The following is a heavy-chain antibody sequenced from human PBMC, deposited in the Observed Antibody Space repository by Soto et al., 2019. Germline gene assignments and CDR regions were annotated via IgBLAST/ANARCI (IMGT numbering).Heavy chain of an antibody. D-gene: IGHD3-10*01. CDR1: GGSISSYY. V-gene: IGHV4-59*01. Sequence: SETLSLTCTVSGGSISSYYWSWIRQPPGKGLEWIGYIYYSGSTNYNPSLKSRVTISVDTSKNQFSLKLSSVTAADTAVYYCARDRIYYGSGRNNNWFDPWGQGTLVTVSS. CDR3: ARDRIYYGSGRNNNWFDP. J-gene: IGHJ5*02. CDR2: IYYSGST.